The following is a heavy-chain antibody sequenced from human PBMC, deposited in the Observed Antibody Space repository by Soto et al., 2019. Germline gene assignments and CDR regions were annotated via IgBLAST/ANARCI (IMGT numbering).Heavy chain of an antibody. Sequence: QVQLQESGPGLVRPSQTLSLTCSVSGASIYNGGYFWSWIRQSPGKGLEWIGHIHNIGSPYNIPSLKGRVTISADTSMNPFSLSLTSVTASDTALSSCASGPTTEKVDSWCQGILVTVSS. CDR3: ASGPTTEKVDS. V-gene: IGHV4-30-4*01. CDR2: IHNIGSP. J-gene: IGHJ4*02. CDR1: GASIYNGGYF.